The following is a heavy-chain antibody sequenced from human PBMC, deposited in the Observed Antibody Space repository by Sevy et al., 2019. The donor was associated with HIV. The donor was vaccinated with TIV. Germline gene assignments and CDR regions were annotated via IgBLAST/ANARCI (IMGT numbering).Heavy chain of an antibody. Sequence: GGSLRLSCAASGFDFGTYSMNWVRQAPGKGLEWVSSISSKNDYIFYADSVKGRFTISKNSARNSMYLQLKSLRVEDADVYYCAREGDCIGIDCYDDWRLPSYYYFPLDVWGQGTTVTVSS. CDR2: ISSKNDYI. J-gene: IGHJ6*02. D-gene: IGHD2-2*01. V-gene: IGHV3-21*01. CDR1: GFDFGTYS. CDR3: AREGDCIGIDCYDDWRLPSYYYFPLDV.